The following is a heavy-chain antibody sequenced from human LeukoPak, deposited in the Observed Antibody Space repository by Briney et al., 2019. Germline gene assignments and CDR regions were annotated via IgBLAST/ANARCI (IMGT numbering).Heavy chain of an antibody. V-gene: IGHV4-59*08. CDR1: GGSISSYY. Sequence: PSETLSLTCTVSGGSISSYYWNWIRQPPGKGLEWIGHIYYSGSTNYNPSLKSRVTISLDTSKNQFSLKMSSVTAADTAVYYCAGSYNNGWHSFDYPGQGTLVTVSS. J-gene: IGHJ4*02. CDR3: AGSYNNGWHSFDY. CDR2: IYYSGST. D-gene: IGHD6-19*01.